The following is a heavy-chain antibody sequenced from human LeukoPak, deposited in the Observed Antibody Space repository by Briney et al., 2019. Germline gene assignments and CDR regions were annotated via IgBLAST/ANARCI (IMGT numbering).Heavy chain of an antibody. J-gene: IGHJ4*02. CDR1: GGSFSDYY. D-gene: IGHD6-19*01. Sequence: KASETLSLTCAVYGGSFSDYYWIWIRQPPGKGLEWIGEINHSGSTNYNPSLKSRVSISVDTSKNQFSLKLSSVTAADTAVYYCARLGYVTGVAGFVDYWGQGTPVTVSS. CDR3: ARLGYVTGVAGFVDY. CDR2: INHSGST. V-gene: IGHV4-34*01.